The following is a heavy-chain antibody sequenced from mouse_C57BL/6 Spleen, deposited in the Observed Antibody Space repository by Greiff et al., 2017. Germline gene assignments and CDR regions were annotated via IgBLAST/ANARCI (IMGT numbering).Heavy chain of an antibody. CDR3: ARGGYYYGSSNYFDY. CDR2: IYPGDGDT. D-gene: IGHD1-1*01. Sequence: QVQLKESGPELVKPGASVKISCKASGYAFSSSWMNWVKQRPGKGLEWIGRIYPGDGDTNYNGKFKGKATLTADKSSSTAYMQLSSLTSEDSAVYFCARGGYYYGSSNYFDYWGQGTTLTVSS. V-gene: IGHV1-82*01. J-gene: IGHJ2*01. CDR1: GYAFSSSW.